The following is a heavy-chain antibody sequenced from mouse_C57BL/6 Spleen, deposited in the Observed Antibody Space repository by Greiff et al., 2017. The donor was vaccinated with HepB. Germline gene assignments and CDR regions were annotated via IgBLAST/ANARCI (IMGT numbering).Heavy chain of an antibody. CDR1: GFTFSSYT. CDR3: ARHGHGGFAY. Sequence: EVQVVESGGGLVKPGGSLKLSCAASGFTFSSYTMSWVRQTPEKRLEWVATISGGGGNTYYPDSVKGRFTISRDNAKNTLYLQMSSLRSEDTALYYCARHGHGGFAYWGQGTLVTVSA. D-gene: IGHD3-3*01. J-gene: IGHJ3*01. CDR2: ISGGGGNT. V-gene: IGHV5-9*01.